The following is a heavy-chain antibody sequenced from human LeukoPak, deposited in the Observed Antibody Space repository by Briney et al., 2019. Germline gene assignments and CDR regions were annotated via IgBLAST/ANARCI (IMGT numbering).Heavy chain of an antibody. CDR2: IKSKTDGGTT. D-gene: IGHD3-22*01. J-gene: IGHJ4*02. CDR1: GFTFSNAW. V-gene: IGHV3-15*01. CDR3: TTGIRIDYYDSSGYFDY. Sequence: GGSLRLSCAASGFTFSNAWMSWVRQAPGKGLEWVGRIKSKTDGGTTDYAAPVKGRFTISRDDSKNTLYLQMNSLKTEDTAAYYCTTGIRIDYYDSSGYFDYWGQGTLVTVSS.